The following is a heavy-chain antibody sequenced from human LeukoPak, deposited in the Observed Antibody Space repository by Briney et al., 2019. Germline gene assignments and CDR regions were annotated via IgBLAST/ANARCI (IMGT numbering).Heavy chain of an antibody. Sequence: PSETLSPTCAVYGGSFSGYYWSWIRQPPGKGLEWIGEINHSGSTNYNPSLKSRVTISVDTSKNQFSLKLSSVTAADTAVYYCARGRYFDWLPHSGYFDYWGQGTLVTVSS. CDR1: GGSFSGYY. D-gene: IGHD3-9*01. CDR3: ARGRYFDWLPHSGYFDY. CDR2: INHSGST. J-gene: IGHJ4*02. V-gene: IGHV4-34*01.